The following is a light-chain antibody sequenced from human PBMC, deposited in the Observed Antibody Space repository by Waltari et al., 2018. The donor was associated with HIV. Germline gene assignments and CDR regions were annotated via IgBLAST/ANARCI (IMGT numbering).Light chain of an antibody. CDR1: SSKIGAGYD. CDR3: QSYDSGLTAYV. Sequence: QSVLTQPPSVSGAPGQRVTISCTGRSSKIGAGYDVPWFQHLPGTAPKLLIYGNTNRPSGVPDRFSGSKSGTSASLAITGLQAEDEADYYCQSYDSGLTAYVFGTGTKVTVL. CDR2: GNT. V-gene: IGLV1-40*01. J-gene: IGLJ1*01.